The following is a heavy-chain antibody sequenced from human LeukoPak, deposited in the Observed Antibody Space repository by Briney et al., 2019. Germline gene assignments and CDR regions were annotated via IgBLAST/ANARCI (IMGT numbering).Heavy chain of an antibody. CDR3: ARGSRELLQNY. Sequence: SETLSLTCVVYGGSFSGYYWTWIRQPPGKGLEWIGEINDSGSSNYNPSLKSRITMSVDTSENQISLKLSSVTAADTAVYYCARGSRELLQNYWGQGTLVTVSS. D-gene: IGHD1-26*01. CDR2: INDSGSS. J-gene: IGHJ4*02. V-gene: IGHV4-34*01. CDR1: GGSFSGYY.